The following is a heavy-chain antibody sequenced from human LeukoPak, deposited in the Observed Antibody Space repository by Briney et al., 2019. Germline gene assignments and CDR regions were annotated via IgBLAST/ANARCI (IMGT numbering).Heavy chain of an antibody. J-gene: IGHJ4*02. CDR3: ARGYPNYFDY. CDR1: GFTFSNYA. V-gene: IGHV3-23*01. CDR2: ISESGSNT. Sequence: GGSLRLSCAGSGFTFSNYAMNWVRQAPGKGLEWVSSISESGSNTDYADSVKGRFTISRDNSKNTLYLQMNSLRAEDTAIYYCARGYPNYFDYWGQGTLVTVSS. D-gene: IGHD1-26*01.